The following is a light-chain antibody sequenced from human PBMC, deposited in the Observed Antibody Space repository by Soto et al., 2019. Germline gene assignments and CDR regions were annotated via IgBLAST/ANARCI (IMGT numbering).Light chain of an antibody. V-gene: IGKV3D-15*01. J-gene: IGKJ1*01. Sequence: EIVLTQSPGTLSLSPGERATLSCRASQSVSSSYLAWYQQKPGQAPRLLIYDASNRATGIPARFSGSGSGTEFTLTISSLQSEDFEVYYCQQYNNWPRTFGQGTKVDIK. CDR3: QQYNNWPRT. CDR1: QSVSSSY. CDR2: DAS.